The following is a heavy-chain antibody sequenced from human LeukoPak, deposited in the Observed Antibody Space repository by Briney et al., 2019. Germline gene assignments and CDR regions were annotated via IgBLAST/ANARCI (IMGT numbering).Heavy chain of an antibody. CDR1: GGSISSYY. J-gene: IGHJ5*02. Sequence: SETLSLTCTVSGGSISSYYWSWIRQPPGKGLERIGYIYYSGSTNYNPSLKSRVTISVDTSKNQFSLKLSSVTAADTAVYYCARVPYSYGYVWFGPWGQGTLVTVSS. V-gene: IGHV4-59*01. D-gene: IGHD5-18*01. CDR2: IYYSGST. CDR3: ARVPYSYGYVWFGP.